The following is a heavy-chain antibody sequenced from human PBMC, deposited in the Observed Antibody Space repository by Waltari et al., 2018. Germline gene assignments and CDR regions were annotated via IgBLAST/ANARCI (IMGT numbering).Heavy chain of an antibody. CDR1: GGSISSSSYY. V-gene: IGHV4-39*07. Sequence: QLQLQESGPGLVKPSETLSLTCTVSGGSISSSSYYWGWIRQPPGKGLEWIGSIYYSGRTYYNPSLKSRVTISVDTSKNQFSLKLSSVTAADTAVYYCARSGTTVVTPNYYYYYMDVWGKGTTVTISS. D-gene: IGHD4-17*01. CDR3: ARSGTTVVTPNYYYYYMDV. CDR2: IYYSGRT. J-gene: IGHJ6*03.